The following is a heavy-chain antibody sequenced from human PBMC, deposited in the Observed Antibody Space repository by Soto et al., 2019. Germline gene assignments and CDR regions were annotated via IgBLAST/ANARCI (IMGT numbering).Heavy chain of an antibody. V-gene: IGHV3-23*01. Sequence: EVQLLESGGGLVQPGGSLRLSCAASGFTFSSYAMSWVRQAPGKGLEWVSAISGTGGTTYYADSVKGRFTISRDTSRNTLHLQMNSLRAENTAIYYCAKFFVETGGSSGWPWSFHFCGQGTLVTVSS. D-gene: IGHD6-25*01. J-gene: IGHJ4*02. CDR1: GFTFSSYA. CDR2: ISGTGGTT. CDR3: AKFFVETGGSSGWPWSFHF.